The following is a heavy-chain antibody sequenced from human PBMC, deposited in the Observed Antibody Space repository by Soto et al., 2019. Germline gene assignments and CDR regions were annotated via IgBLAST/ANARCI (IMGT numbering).Heavy chain of an antibody. CDR1: GFTFISHD. CDR2: IGIAGDT. Sequence: GGSLRLSCAASGFTFISHDMHWVRQVAGKGLEWLSAIGIAGDTYYPGSVKGRFTISRENAKNSLYLQMNSLGAEDTAVYYCARGFGYYWGQGTLVTVSS. V-gene: IGHV3-13*01. CDR3: ARGFGYY. J-gene: IGHJ4*02. D-gene: IGHD3-16*01.